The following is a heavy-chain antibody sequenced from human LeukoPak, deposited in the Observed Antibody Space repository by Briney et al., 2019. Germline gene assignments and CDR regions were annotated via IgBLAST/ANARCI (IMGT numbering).Heavy chain of an antibody. J-gene: IGHJ4*02. Sequence: GGSLQISCKGSGYRFPTYWIAWARPMPGKGLEWMGIIYPDESNIRYSPSFQGQVTISADKSISTAYLQWSSLKASDTAMYYCARPPSRGYSSSFEYWGQGTLVTVSS. CDR3: ARPPSRGYSSSFEY. CDR2: IYPDESNI. D-gene: IGHD2-2*03. V-gene: IGHV5-51*01. CDR1: GYRFPTYW.